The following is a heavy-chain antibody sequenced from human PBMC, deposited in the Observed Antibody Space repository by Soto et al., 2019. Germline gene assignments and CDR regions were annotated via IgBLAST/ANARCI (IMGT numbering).Heavy chain of an antibody. Sequence: SETLSLTCAVSGGSISSGYYWAWIRQPRPPGKGLEWIGSIYHSGITYYNPSLKSRVTMSVDTSKNQFSLKLSSVTAADTAVYYCARGRSGYINYWGQGTLVTVSS. CDR2: IYHSGIT. CDR3: ARGRSGYINY. D-gene: IGHD5-12*01. J-gene: IGHJ4*02. CDR1: GGSISSGYY. V-gene: IGHV4-38-2*01.